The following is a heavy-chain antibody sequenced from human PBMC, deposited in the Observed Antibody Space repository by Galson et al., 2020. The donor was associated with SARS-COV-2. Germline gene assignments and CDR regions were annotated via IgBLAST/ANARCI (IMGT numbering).Heavy chain of an antibody. Sequence: ASVKVSCKVSGYTLTELSMHCVRQAPGKGLEWMGGFDPEDGDTIYAQKFQGRVTMTEDTSTDTAYMELSSLRSEDTAVYYCATVWALQEYYGDYVFDWGQGPRVTVAS. CDR3: ATVWALQEYYGDYVFD. V-gene: IGHV1-24*01. CDR2: FDPEDGDT. J-gene: IGHJ4*02. D-gene: IGHD4-17*01. CDR1: GYTLTELS.